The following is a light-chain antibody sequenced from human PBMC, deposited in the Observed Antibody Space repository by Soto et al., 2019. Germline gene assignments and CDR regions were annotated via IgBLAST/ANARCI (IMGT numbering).Light chain of an antibody. CDR1: SSDVGGYNY. Sequence: QSALTQPRSVSGSPGQSVTISCTGTSSDVGGYNYVSWYQQHPGKAPKLMIYDVSKRPSGVPDRFSGSKSGNTASLTISGLKAEDEADDYCCSYAGSYTWVFGGGTKLTVL. CDR3: CSYAGSYTWV. CDR2: DVS. J-gene: IGLJ3*02. V-gene: IGLV2-11*01.